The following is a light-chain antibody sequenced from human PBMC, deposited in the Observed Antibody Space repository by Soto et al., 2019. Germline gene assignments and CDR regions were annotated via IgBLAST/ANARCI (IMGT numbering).Light chain of an antibody. Sequence: DIQMTQSPSSLSASVGDRVTITCRASQGISNYLAWYQQKPGKVPQLLIYAAYTLQSGVPSRFSGSGSGTDFTLTISSLQPEDVATYYCQSYNTARPTFGQGTRLGIK. CDR2: AAY. CDR1: QGISNY. V-gene: IGKV1-27*01. J-gene: IGKJ5*01. CDR3: QSYNTARPT.